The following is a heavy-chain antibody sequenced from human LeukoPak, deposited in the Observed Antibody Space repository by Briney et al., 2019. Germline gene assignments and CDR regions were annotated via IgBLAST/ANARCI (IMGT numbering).Heavy chain of an antibody. CDR1: GFTFSSYG. Sequence: GRSLRLSCAASGFTFSSYGMHWVRQAPGKGLEWVAVISYDGSNKYYADSVKGRFTISRDNSKNTLYLQMNSLRAEDTAVYYCAKVEYYDILTGYGPFDYCGQGTLVTVSS. CDR2: ISYDGSNK. CDR3: AKVEYYDILTGYGPFDY. V-gene: IGHV3-30*18. D-gene: IGHD3-9*01. J-gene: IGHJ4*02.